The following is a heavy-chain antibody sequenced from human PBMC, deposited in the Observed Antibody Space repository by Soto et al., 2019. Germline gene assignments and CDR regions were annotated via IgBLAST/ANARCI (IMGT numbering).Heavy chain of an antibody. CDR1: GFTFSTYG. J-gene: IGHJ4*02. CDR3: AKDGAIDY. CDR2: ISYDGSNK. V-gene: IGHV3-30*18. Sequence: QVHLVESGGGVVQPGRSLRLSCAASGFTFSTYGMHWVRQAPGKGLEWVAVISYDGSNKYYADSVKGRFTISRDNSKNTLYLQMNSLRAEDTAVYYCAKDGAIDYWGQGTLVTVSS.